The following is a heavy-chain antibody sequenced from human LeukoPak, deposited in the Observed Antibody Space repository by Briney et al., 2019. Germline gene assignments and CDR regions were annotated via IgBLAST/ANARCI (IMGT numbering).Heavy chain of an antibody. CDR1: GGSISSGGYY. CDR2: IYYSGST. V-gene: IGHV4-31*03. CDR3: ARDGDYYDSRGVLDY. J-gene: IGHJ4*02. Sequence: SETLSLTCTVSGGSISSGGYYWSWIRQHPGKGLEWIGYIYYSGSTYYNPSLKSRVTISVDTSKNQFSLKLSSVTAADTAVYYCARDGDYYDSRGVLDYWGQGTLVTVSS. D-gene: IGHD3-22*01.